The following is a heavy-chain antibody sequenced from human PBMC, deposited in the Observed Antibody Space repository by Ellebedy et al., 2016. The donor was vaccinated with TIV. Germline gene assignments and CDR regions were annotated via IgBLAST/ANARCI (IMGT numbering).Heavy chain of an antibody. CDR3: TKDSGFVAALGTGF. CDR2: ISGFEQTT. CDR1: GFTFSNTW. D-gene: IGHD6-13*01. V-gene: IGHV3-23*01. J-gene: IGHJ4*02. Sequence: GESLKISCPASGFTFSNTWMSWVRQAPGKGLEWVSGISGFEQTTHYADSVEGRFAISRDNSKNTLYLQMHSLRVEDTAVYYCTKDSGFVAALGTGFWGPGTLVTVSS.